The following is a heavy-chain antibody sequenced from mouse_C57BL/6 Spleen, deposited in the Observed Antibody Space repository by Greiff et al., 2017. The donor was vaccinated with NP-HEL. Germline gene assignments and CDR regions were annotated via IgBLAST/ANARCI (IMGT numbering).Heavy chain of an antibody. D-gene: IGHD2-2*01. CDR3: ARPYGYDGSWFAY. CDR1: GYTFTDYN. J-gene: IGHJ3*01. Sequence: EVQLQQSGPELVKPGASVKMSCKASGYTFTDYNMHWVKQSHGKSLEWIGYINPNNGGTSYNQKFKGKAKLTVNKSSSTAYMELRSLTSEDSAVYYCARPYGYDGSWFAYWGQGTLVTVSA. V-gene: IGHV1-22*01. CDR2: INPNNGGT.